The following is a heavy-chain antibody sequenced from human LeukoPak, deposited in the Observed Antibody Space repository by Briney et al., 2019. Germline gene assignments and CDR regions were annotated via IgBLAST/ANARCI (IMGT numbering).Heavy chain of an antibody. J-gene: IGHJ4*02. D-gene: IGHD2-2*03. CDR3: AKDLDTVVVPAAMES. V-gene: IGHV3-23*01. Sequence: PGGSLRLSCAASGFTFISYAMSWVRQAPGKGLEWVSAISGSGGSTYYADSVKGRFTISRDNSKNTLYPQMNSLRAEDTAVYHCAKDLDTVVVPAAMESWGQGTLVTVSS. CDR1: GFTFISYA. CDR2: ISGSGGST.